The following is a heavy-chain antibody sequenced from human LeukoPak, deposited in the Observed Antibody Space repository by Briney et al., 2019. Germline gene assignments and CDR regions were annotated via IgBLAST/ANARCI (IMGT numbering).Heavy chain of an antibody. J-gene: IGHJ4*02. D-gene: IGHD3-22*01. CDR3: ARVIDSSGYYYFDY. CDR1: GRTFSSYA. Sequence: SVKAFCKSSGRTFSSYAISWVRQATGQGLEWMGRIIPIFGIANYAQKFQGRVTITADNSTSTAYMELSSLRSEDTAVYYCARVIDSSGYYYFDYWGQGTLVTVSS. CDR2: IIPIFGIA. V-gene: IGHV1-69*04.